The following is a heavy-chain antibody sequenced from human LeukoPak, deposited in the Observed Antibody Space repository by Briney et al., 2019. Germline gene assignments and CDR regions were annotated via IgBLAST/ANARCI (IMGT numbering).Heavy chain of an antibody. CDR3: ARLSRQNGAAGDY. CDR2: TRDKAHTYTT. D-gene: IGHD1-26*01. J-gene: IGHJ4*02. V-gene: IGHV3-72*01. CDR1: GFTFSDHY. Sequence: GGSLRLSCAASGFTFSDHYMDWVRQAPGKGPEWVGRTRDKAHTYTTEYAASVRGRFTISGDDSKNSLYLQMNSLKTEDTAVYYCARLSRQNGAAGDYWGQGTLVTVSS.